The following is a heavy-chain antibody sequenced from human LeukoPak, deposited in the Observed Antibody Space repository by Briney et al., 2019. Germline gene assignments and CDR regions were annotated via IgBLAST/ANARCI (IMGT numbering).Heavy chain of an antibody. CDR3: ATYIAARPGDDY. J-gene: IGHJ4*02. CDR1: GGTFSSYA. Sequence: SVKVSCKASGGTFSSYAISWVRQAPGQGLEWMGGIIPIFGTANYAQKFQGRVTITADESTSTAYMELSSLRSEDTAVYYCATYIAARPGDDYWGQGTLVTVSS. D-gene: IGHD6-6*01. CDR2: IIPIFGTA. V-gene: IGHV1-69*13.